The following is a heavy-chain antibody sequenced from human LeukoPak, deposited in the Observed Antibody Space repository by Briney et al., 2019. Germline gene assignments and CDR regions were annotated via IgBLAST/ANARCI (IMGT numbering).Heavy chain of an antibody. CDR2: IDGGNGDT. V-gene: IGHV1-3*01. D-gene: IGHD5-24*01. CDR3: ARDQSRDIRVDFDY. Sequence: ASVKVSCRTSGYNFFKYAIHWVRQAPGQSFEWMGWIDGGNGDTRFSQKFQDRVSFTRDTFATTVYMELTSLRSEDTAVYYCARDQSRDIRVDFDYWGQGALVAVSS. CDR1: GYNFFKYA. J-gene: IGHJ4*02.